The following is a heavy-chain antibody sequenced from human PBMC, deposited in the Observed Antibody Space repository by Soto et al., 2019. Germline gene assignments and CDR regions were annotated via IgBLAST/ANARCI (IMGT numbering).Heavy chain of an antibody. CDR2: INPNSGAT. V-gene: IGHV1-2*02. J-gene: IGHJ5*02. Sequence: QVQLVQSDTEVKKPGASVKVSCKASGYTFTGYFIHWVRQAPGQGLEWMGYINPNSGATKYAQKSQGRVTLTRDTSISTAYMELTMLRSDDTAVYYCARGGGTILAPLPWGQGTLVTVSS. CDR1: GYTFTGYF. CDR3: ARGGGTILAPLP. D-gene: IGHD3-3*01.